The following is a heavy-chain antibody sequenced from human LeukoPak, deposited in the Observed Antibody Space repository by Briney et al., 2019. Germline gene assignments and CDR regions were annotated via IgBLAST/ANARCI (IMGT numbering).Heavy chain of an antibody. CDR2: ITGSGGST. CDR1: GFTFSSYA. D-gene: IGHD5-18*01. V-gene: IGHV3-23*01. Sequence: GGSLRLSCAVSGFTFSSYAMSWVRQAPGKGLECVSPITGSGGSTSYTDSVKGRFTISRDNSKNTLYLQMNSLRAEDTAVYYCARGRNTGRQFYFDYWGQGTLVTVAS. J-gene: IGHJ4*02. CDR3: ARGRNTGRQFYFDY.